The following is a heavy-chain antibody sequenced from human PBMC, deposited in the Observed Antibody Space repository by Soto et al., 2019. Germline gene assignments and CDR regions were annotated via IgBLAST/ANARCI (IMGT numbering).Heavy chain of an antibody. CDR2: ISAYNGNT. CDR1: GYTFTSYG. D-gene: IGHD3-10*01. V-gene: IGHV1-18*01. Sequence: EASVKVSCKASGYTFTSYGISWVRQAPGQGLEWMGWISAYNGNTNYAQKLQGRVTMTTDTSTSTAYMELRSLRSDDTAVYYCARDSLWFGELDYYYYGMDVWGQGTTVTVSS. J-gene: IGHJ6*02. CDR3: ARDSLWFGELDYYYYGMDV.